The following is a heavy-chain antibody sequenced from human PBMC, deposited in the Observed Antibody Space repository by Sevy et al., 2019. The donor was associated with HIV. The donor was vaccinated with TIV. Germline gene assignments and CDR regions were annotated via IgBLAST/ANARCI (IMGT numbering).Heavy chain of an antibody. V-gene: IGHV3-30*18. Sequence: GGSLRLSCAASGFTFSSYGMHWVRQAPGKGLEWVAVISYDGSNKYYADSVKGRFTNSRDNSKNTLYLQMNSLRAEDTAVYYCAKGGGRIQLWAQFDYWGQGTLVTVSS. CDR3: AKGGGRIQLWAQFDY. CDR2: ISYDGSNK. D-gene: IGHD5-18*01. CDR1: GFTFSSYG. J-gene: IGHJ4*02.